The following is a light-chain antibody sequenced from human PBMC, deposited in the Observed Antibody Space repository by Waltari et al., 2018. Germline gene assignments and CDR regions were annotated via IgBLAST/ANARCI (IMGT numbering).Light chain of an antibody. V-gene: IGKV4-1*01. CDR1: QSVLYSANNKNY. J-gene: IGKJ2*01. Sequence: DIVMTQSTDSLAVSLGERATSTCQASQSVLYSANNKNYLAWYQQKPGQPPKLLIYWASTRESGVPDRFSGSGSETDFTLTISSLQAEDVAVYYCQQYYSSLPYTFGQGTKLEIK. CDR2: WAS. CDR3: QQYYSSLPYT.